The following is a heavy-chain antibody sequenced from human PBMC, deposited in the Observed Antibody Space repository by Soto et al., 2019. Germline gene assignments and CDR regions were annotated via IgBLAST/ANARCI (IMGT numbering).Heavy chain of an antibody. CDR3: ARGGRGNDYYYAMDV. J-gene: IGHJ6*02. CDR2: INSDGSST. Sequence: EVQLVESGGGLIQPGGSLRLSCAASGFTVRNYWMHWVRQAPGMGLVWVSRINSDGSSTHSADSVKGRFTISRDNAKNTLYLQMNSLRAEDTAVYYCARGGRGNDYYYAMDVWGQGTTVTVSS. CDR1: GFTVRNYW. V-gene: IGHV3-74*01.